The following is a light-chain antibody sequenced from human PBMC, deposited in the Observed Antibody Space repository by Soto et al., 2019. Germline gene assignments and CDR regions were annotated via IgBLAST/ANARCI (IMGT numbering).Light chain of an antibody. CDR3: QQYNNWPFIT. V-gene: IGKV3-15*01. CDR1: QSVRGN. J-gene: IGKJ5*01. CDR2: GAS. Sequence: EIVMTQSPATLSVSQGERATLSCRASQSVRGNLAWYQQKPGQSPRLLMYGASSRATGIPARFSGSGSGTEFTLIISSLQSEDFAVYYCQQYNNWPFITFGQGTRLEIK.